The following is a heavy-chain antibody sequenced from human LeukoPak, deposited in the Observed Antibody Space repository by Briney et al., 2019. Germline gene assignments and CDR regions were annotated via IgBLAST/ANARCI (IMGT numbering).Heavy chain of an antibody. CDR2: IYYSGST. D-gene: IGHD2-2*01. V-gene: IGHV4-39*01. J-gene: IGHJ6*02. CDR3: ARAYCSSTSCYYYYYCYGMDV. Sequence: SETLSLTCTVSGGSISSSSYYWGWIRQPPGKGLEWIGSIYYSGSTYYNPSLKSRVTISVDTSKNQFSLKLSSVTAADTAVYYCARAYCSSTSCYYYYYCYGMDVWGQGTTVTVSS. CDR1: GGSISSSSYY.